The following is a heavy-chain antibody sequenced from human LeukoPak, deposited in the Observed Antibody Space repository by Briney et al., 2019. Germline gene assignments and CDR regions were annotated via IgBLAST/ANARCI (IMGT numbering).Heavy chain of an antibody. J-gene: IGHJ4*02. CDR3: ARDSPDGSGTYYNDSPDY. CDR2: IIAYNGNT. CDR1: GYTFSSYG. Sequence: ASEKVSCKASGYTFSSYGISWVRQAPGQGLECMGWIIAYNGNTNYRQKLQGRVTMTTDTSTSTAYMDLRSLRSDETAIYYCARDSPDGSGTYYNDSPDYRGQGTLVTVSS. V-gene: IGHV1-18*01. D-gene: IGHD3-10*01.